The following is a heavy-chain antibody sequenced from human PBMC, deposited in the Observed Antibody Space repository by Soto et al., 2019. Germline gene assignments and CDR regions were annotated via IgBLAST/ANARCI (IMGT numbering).Heavy chain of an antibody. CDR2: IYYSGST. CDR3: ARQRGEWLGDLLPHGWFDP. V-gene: IGHV4-31*03. Sequence: ILSLTFTVSGGSISSGGDYWSWIRQHPGKGLEWIGYIYYSGSTYYNPSLKSRVTISIDTSRNQFSLRLSSVTAADTAVYYCARQRGEWLGDLLPHGWFDPCSQGTLVTVSS. CDR1: GGSISSGGDY. J-gene: IGHJ5*02. D-gene: IGHD3-10*01.